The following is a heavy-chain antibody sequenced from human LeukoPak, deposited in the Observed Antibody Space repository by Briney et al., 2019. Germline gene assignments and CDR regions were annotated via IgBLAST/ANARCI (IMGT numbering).Heavy chain of an antibody. CDR3: ARASSPGYFQH. CDR2: INPSGGST. CDR1: RGTFSSYA. Sequence: ASVKVSCKASRGTFSSYAISWVRQAPGQGLEWMGIINPSGGSTSHAQKFQGRVTMTRDMSTSTVYMELSSLRSEDTAVYYCARASSPGYFQHWGQGTLVTVSS. D-gene: IGHD6-13*01. J-gene: IGHJ1*01. V-gene: IGHV1-46*01.